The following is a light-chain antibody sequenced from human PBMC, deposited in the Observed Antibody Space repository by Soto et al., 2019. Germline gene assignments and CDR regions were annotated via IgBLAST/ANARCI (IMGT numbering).Light chain of an antibody. CDR1: QSVSSN. CDR2: GAS. J-gene: IGKJ1*01. CDR3: QQYNNWPPWT. Sequence: EIVMTQSPATLSVSPGERATLSCRASQSVSSNLAWYQQKPAQAPGLLIYGASTRATGIPARFSGSGSGTEFKPTISSLQAEDLAVYYCQQYNNWPPWTCGQGTMVEIK. V-gene: IGKV3-15*01.